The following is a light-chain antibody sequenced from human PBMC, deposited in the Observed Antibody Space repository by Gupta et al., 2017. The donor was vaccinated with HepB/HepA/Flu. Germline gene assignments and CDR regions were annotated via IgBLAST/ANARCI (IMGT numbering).Light chain of an antibody. Sequence: DIVMTQSPDSLAVSLDERATINCKSSQSVLYSSNNKSYLAWYQQKPGQPPKLLIYWASTRESGVPDRFRGSGSGTDFTLTISSLQAEDVAVYYCQQYYSTPRTFGPGTKVEIK. CDR2: WAS. V-gene: IGKV4-1*01. CDR3: QQYYSTPRT. CDR1: QSVLYSSNNKSY. J-gene: IGKJ1*01.